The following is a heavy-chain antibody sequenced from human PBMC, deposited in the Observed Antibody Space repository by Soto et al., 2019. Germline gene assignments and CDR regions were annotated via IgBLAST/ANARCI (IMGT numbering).Heavy chain of an antibody. V-gene: IGHV3-23*01. Sequence: SGLSQRLSWAASGFTFSSYALNWVLQGPGKGLEWVSGISGGGGSLYYADAAKGRLTISRDNSNNTLYLQMNSLRAEDTAVNYCAKDLMVAPGDYFDYWGPGIVVTVSS. CDR1: GFTFSSYA. D-gene: IGHD2-8*01. J-gene: IGHJ4*02. CDR2: ISGGGGSL. CDR3: AKDLMVAPGDYFDY.